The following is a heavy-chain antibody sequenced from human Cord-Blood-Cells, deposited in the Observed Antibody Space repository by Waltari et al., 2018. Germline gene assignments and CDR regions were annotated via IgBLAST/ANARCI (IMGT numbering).Heavy chain of an antibody. CDR3: ARFLEWLYYFDY. CDR2: IYYSGST. CDR1: GGSISSSSYY. V-gene: IGHV4-39*01. Sequence: QLQLQESGPGLVKPSETLSLTCTVSGGSISSSSYYWGWIRQPPGKGLEWIGSIYYSGSTYYNPSLKSRVTISVDTYKNQFSLKLSSVTAADTAVYYCARFLEWLYYFDYWGQGTLVTVSS. J-gene: IGHJ4*02. D-gene: IGHD3-3*01.